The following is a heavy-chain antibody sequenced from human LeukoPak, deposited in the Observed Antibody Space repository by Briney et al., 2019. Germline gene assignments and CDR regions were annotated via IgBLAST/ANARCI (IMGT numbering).Heavy chain of an antibody. V-gene: IGHV3-30-3*01. CDR1: GFTFSSYA. Sequence: PGGSLRLSCAASGFTFSSYAMHWVRQAPGKGLEWVAVISYDGSNKYYADSVKGRFTISRDNSKNTLYLQMNSLRAEDTAVYYCASLYYYDSSGYDGIAWGQGTLVTVSS. CDR3: ASLYYYDSSGYDGIA. D-gene: IGHD3-22*01. J-gene: IGHJ5*02. CDR2: ISYDGSNK.